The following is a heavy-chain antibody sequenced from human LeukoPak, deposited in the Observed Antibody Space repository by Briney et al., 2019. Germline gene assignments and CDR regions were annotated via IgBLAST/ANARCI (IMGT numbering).Heavy chain of an antibody. V-gene: IGHV4-59*01. J-gene: IGHJ4*02. CDR3: AADSSLDPKFDY. CDR2: IYYSGST. CDR1: GGSISSYY. Sequence: SETLSLTCTVSGGSISSYYWSWIRQPPGKGLEWIGYIYYSGSTNYNPSLKSRVTISVDTSKNQFSPKLSSVTAADTAVYYCAADSSLDPKFDYWGQGTLVTVSS. D-gene: IGHD3/OR15-3a*01.